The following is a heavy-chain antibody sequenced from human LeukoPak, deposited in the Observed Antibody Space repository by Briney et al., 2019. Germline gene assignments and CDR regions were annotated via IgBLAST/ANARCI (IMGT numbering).Heavy chain of an antibody. CDR1: GFTFSTYA. CDR3: AKDGYNYDSSGHFDY. J-gene: IGHJ4*02. CDR2: ISGSGGAT. V-gene: IGHV3-23*01. D-gene: IGHD3-22*01. Sequence: GGSLRLSCAASGFTFSTYAMHWVRQPPGKGLEWVSAISGSGGATYHADADSVKGRFIISRDDSKNTLYLQINSLRVEDTAVYYCAKDGYNYDSSGHFDYWGQGTLVTVSS.